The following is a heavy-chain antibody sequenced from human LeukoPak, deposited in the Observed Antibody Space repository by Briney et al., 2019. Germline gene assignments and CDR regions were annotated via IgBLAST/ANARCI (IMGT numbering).Heavy chain of an antibody. CDR2: IYYSGST. CDR3: ARGVLAAAGTVTDWFDP. CDR1: GGSFSGYY. D-gene: IGHD6-13*01. J-gene: IGHJ5*02. Sequence: SETLSLTCAVYGGSFSGYYWSWIRQHPGKGLEWIGYIYYSGSTYYNPSLKSRVTISVDTSKNQFSLKLSSVTAADTAVYYCARGVLAAAGTVTDWFDPWGQGTLVTVSS. V-gene: IGHV4-31*11.